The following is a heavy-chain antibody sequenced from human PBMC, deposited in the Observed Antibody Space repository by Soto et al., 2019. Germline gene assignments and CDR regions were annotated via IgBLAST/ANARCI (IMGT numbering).Heavy chain of an antibody. Sequence: QVQLVQSGAEWKTPGASVKVSCKASGYIFISYGISWVRQAPGQGREWMGWISPYDGNTNYAPKLQGRDNMTTDTSRTTTYIDLSSLRSYDTAVYFCVRGSSVHFWPLGNWFDPWGQGTLVTVSS. D-gene: IGHD1-1*01. CDR2: ISPYDGNT. CDR1: GYIFISYG. J-gene: IGHJ5*02. V-gene: IGHV1-18*01. CDR3: VRGSSVHFWPLGNWFDP.